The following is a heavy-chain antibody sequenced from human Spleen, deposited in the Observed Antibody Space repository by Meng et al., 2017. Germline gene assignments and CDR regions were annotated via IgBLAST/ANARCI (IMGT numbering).Heavy chain of an antibody. D-gene: IGHD4-11*01. Sequence: QVSVPQWGAGLLRSSTALSLPCAVYGGSFGGCYWRWIRQPPGTGLEWMGEIYPSGSTNYSPSLKSRVTISVDKSKNQFSRKLSSVTAADTAVYYCARGPTTMAHDFDYWGQGTLVTVSS. V-gene: IGHV4-34*01. CDR1: GGSFGGCY. CDR2: IYPSGST. J-gene: IGHJ4*02. CDR3: ARGPTTMAHDFDY.